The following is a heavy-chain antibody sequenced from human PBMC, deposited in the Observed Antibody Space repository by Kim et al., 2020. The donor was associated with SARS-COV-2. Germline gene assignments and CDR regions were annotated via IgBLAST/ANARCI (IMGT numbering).Heavy chain of an antibody. CDR2: ISYDGTNK. CDR1: GFTFSSYA. D-gene: IGHD6-19*01. CDR3: ARCEVERVGCYFDY. Sequence: GGSLRLSCAASGFTFSSYAMHWVRQAPGKGLQWVSIISYDGTNKYYADSVKGRFTISRDNSKNTLYLQMNSLRAEDTAVYYCARCEVERVGCYFDYWGQGTLVTVSS. J-gene: IGHJ4*02. V-gene: IGHV3-30*04.